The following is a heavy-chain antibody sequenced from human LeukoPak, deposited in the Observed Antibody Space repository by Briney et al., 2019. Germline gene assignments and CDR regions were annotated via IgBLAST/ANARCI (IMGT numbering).Heavy chain of an antibody. CDR2: INPSGGST. J-gene: IGHJ6*02. Sequence: ASVKVSCKASGYTFTSYYMHWVRQAPGQGLEWMGIINPSGGSTSYAQKFQGRVTMTRDTSTSTVYMELSSLRSEDTAVYYCARGRVVPAATYYYYYGMDVWGQGTTVTVFS. CDR3: ARGRVVPAATYYYYYGMDV. D-gene: IGHD2-2*01. CDR1: GYTFTSYY. V-gene: IGHV1-46*01.